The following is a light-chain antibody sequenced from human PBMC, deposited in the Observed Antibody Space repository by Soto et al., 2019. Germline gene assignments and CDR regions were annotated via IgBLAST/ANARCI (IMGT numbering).Light chain of an antibody. J-gene: IGKJ4*01. V-gene: IGKV1-33*01. CDR1: HDIRNY. CDR3: QQYDNLPLT. Sequence: DIQMTQSPSFLSASVGDRVTITCQASHDIRNYLNWYQQKPGQAPRLLIHDASGLQTGVPSRFSGSGSGTDFILTITSLQPDDIATYHCQQYDNLPLTFGGGTKVDI. CDR2: DAS.